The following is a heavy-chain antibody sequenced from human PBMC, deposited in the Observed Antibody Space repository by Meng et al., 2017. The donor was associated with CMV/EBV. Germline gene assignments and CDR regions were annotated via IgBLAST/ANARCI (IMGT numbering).Heavy chain of an antibody. CDR2: VYYDGST. J-gene: IGHJ4*02. CDR1: GGSISSRSYN. Sequence: SETLSLTCTVSGGSISSRSYNWGWIRQPPGKGLEWVGSVYYDGSTYYNSSLKSRVTTLVDTSKNQFSLKLSSVTAADTAVYYCARSIRQGFLEWLSGSRGYWGPGILDTVSS. D-gene: IGHD3-3*01. V-gene: IGHV4-39*01. CDR3: ARSIRQGFLEWLSGSRGY.